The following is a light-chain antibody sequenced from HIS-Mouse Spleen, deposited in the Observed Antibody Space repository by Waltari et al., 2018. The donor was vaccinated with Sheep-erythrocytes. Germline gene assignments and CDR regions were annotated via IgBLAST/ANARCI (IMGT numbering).Light chain of an antibody. CDR2: DAS. CDR1: QSVSSY. Sequence: EIVLTQSPATLSLSPGERATLSCSASQSVSSYLAWYQQKPGQAPRLLIYDASNRATGIPARFSGSGSGTDFTLTISSLEPEDFAVYYCQQRSNCYTFGQGTKLEIK. V-gene: IGKV3-11*01. J-gene: IGKJ2*01. CDR3: QQRSNCYT.